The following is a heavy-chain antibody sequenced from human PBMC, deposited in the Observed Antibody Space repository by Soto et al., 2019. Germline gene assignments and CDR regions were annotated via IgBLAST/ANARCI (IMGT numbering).Heavy chain of an antibody. CDR3: ARIRGYWYGLDV. CDR1: GFPLSTYG. V-gene: IGHV3-23*01. J-gene: IGHJ6*02. Sequence: EVQLLESGGGLVQPGGSLRLSCAASGFPLSTYGMTWVRQAPGKGLEWVSATTGTGGNTYYVDSVKGRFTSSRDNSKNMLYLQVNSLRVEDTAVYYCARIRGYWYGLDVWGQGTTVTVSS. CDR2: TTGTGGNT.